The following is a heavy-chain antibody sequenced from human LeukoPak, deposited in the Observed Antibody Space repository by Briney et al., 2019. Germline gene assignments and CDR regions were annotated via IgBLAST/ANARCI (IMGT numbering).Heavy chain of an antibody. CDR1: GGSLSSGDYY. Sequence: SETLSLTCTVSGGSLSSGDYYWSWIRQPPGKGLEWIGYIYYSGSTNYNPSLRSRVTISVDTSKNQFSLKLTSVTAADTAVYYCARGGWGDQGWFDPWGQGTLVTVSS. D-gene: IGHD6-19*01. J-gene: IGHJ5*02. CDR2: IYYSGST. V-gene: IGHV4-61*08. CDR3: ARGGWGDQGWFDP.